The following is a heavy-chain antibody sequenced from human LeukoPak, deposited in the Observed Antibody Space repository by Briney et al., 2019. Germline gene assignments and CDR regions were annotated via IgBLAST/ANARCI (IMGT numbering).Heavy chain of an antibody. J-gene: IGHJ4*02. D-gene: IGHD5-18*01. Sequence: ASVKVSCKASGYTFTSYYMHWVRQAPGQGLEWMGIINPSGGSTSYAQKFQGRVTMTRDTSTSTVYMELSSLSSGDTAVYYCARERDRGYSYGSFDYWGQGTLVTVSS. V-gene: IGHV1-46*01. CDR3: ARERDRGYSYGSFDY. CDR2: INPSGGST. CDR1: GYTFTSYY.